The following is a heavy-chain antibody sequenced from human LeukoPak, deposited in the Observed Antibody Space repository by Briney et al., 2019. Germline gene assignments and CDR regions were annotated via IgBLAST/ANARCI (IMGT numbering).Heavy chain of an antibody. CDR1: GGSISSHF. J-gene: IGHJ5*02. CDR3: ARRLYYYDSSGYYSQFDP. V-gene: IGHV4-59*11. D-gene: IGHD3-22*01. CDR2: IYYGGSS. Sequence: PPETLSVTSVLPGGSISSHFWSSISQPPREGLERVWYIYYGGSSNYNPSLKSRVTISVDTSKNQFSLKLSSVTAADTAVYYCARRLYYYDSSGYYSQFDPWGQGTLVTVSS.